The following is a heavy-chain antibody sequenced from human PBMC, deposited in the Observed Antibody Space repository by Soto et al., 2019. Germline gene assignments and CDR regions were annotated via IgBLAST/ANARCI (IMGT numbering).Heavy chain of an antibody. Sequence: LSLTCTVSGGSINSYYWSWIRQPAGKGLEWIGRIYTSGSTNYNPSLKSRVTMSVDTSKNRFSLKLSSVTAADTAVYYCARGIYSKVGATIWFDRWGQGTLVTVSS. CDR3: ARGIYSKVGATIWFDR. CDR1: GGSINSYY. J-gene: IGHJ5*02. CDR2: IYTSGST. V-gene: IGHV4-4*07. D-gene: IGHD1-26*01.